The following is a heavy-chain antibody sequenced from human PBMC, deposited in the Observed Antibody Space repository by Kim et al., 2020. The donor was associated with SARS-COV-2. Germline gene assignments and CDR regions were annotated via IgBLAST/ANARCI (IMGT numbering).Heavy chain of an antibody. V-gene: IGHV3-64*02. D-gene: IGHD2-2*01. J-gene: IGHJ4*02. CDR1: GFIFDTYA. Sequence: GGSLRLSCAASGFIFDTYAMHWVRQTPGRRLEYVSAISSNGADPYYADSVKGRFIISRDNSKNTMDLQMGSLRAEDMAVYYCAREGRHCSGTACYLFDYWGQGTLVTVSS. CDR2: ISSNGADP. CDR3: AREGRHCSGTACYLFDY.